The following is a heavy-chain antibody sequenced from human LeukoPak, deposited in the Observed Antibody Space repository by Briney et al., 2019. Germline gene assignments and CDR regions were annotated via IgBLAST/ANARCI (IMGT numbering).Heavy chain of an antibody. CDR2: IYSSGST. CDR1: GASVRSNY. Sequence: SETLSLTCTVSGASVRSNYWNWIRQPAGQGLEWIRLIYSSGSTNYNPSLNSRVTMSVDTSKNQFSLRLTSVTAADTAVYYCARGPMTYYYGSSASPPRLNYHFDSWGLGTLVTVSS. CDR3: ARGPMTYYYGSSASPPRLNYHFDS. D-gene: IGHD3-22*01. J-gene: IGHJ4*02. V-gene: IGHV4-4*07.